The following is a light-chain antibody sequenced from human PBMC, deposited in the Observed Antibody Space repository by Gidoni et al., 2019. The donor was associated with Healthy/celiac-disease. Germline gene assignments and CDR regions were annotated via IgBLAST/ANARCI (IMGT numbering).Light chain of an antibody. CDR2: SAS. Sequence: EIVMTQSPATLSVSPGERATLSCRASQSVSSNLAWYQQKPGQAPRLLIYSASTRATGIPARFSGRGSGTEFTLTISSLQSEDFAVYYCQQYNNWWTFGQGTKVEIK. CDR3: QQYNNWWT. CDR1: QSVSSN. V-gene: IGKV3-15*01. J-gene: IGKJ1*01.